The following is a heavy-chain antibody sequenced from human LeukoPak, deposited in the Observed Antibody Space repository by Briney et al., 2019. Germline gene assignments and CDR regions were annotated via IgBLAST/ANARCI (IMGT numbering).Heavy chain of an antibody. CDR2: IIPIFGTA. D-gene: IGHD3-3*01. Sequence: GASVKVSCKASGGTFSSYAISWVRQAPGQGLEWMGGIIPIFGTANYAQKFQGRVTITADKSTSTAYMELSNLRFQDTAIYYCARSFWEVLRGETNDYYYMDVWGKGTTVTVS. J-gene: IGHJ6*03. V-gene: IGHV1-69*06. CDR1: GGTFSSYA. CDR3: ARSFWEVLRGETNDYYYMDV.